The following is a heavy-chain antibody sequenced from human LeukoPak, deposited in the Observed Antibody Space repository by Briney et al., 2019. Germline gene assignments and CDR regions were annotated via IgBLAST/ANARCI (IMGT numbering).Heavy chain of an antibody. CDR3: AKDRRQCSGGTCNSYYYYGMDV. V-gene: IGHV3-23*01. D-gene: IGHD2-15*01. CDR2: ISGSAGST. Sequence: GGSLRLSCAASGFTFRSYAMHWVRQAPGQGLEWVSAISGSAGSTYYAESVKGRFTISRDNSKNTLYLQMNGLRAEDTAVYYCAKDRRQCSGGTCNSYYYYGMDVWGQGTTVTVSS. J-gene: IGHJ6*02. CDR1: GFTFRSYA.